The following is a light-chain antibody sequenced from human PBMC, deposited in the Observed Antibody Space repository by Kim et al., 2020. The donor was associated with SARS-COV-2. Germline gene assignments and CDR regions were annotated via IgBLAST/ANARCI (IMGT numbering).Light chain of an antibody. Sequence: SYELTQPPSVSVAPGQTAKISCGSRNIEIENVHWYQQKPGQAPVLVIYDDGDRPSRIPERFSGSNAGNTATLTISGVEAGDEADYYCQVWDPSPDSSGGVFGGGTQLTVL. CDR3: QVWDPSPDSSGGV. CDR1: NIEIEN. CDR2: DDG. V-gene: IGLV3-21*02. J-gene: IGLJ3*02.